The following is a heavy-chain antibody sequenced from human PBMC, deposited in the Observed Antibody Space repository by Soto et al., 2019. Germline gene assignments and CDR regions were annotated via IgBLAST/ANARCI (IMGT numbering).Heavy chain of an antibody. V-gene: IGHV4-4*02. D-gene: IGHD6-19*01. J-gene: IGHJ4*02. CDR3: ARSYSSGWYNDY. CDR1: GGSISSSNW. CDR2: IYHSGST. Sequence: SETLSLTCAVSGGSISSSNWWSWVRQPPGKGLEWIGEIYHSGSTNYNPFLKSRVTISVDKSKNQFSLKLSSVTAADTAVYYCARSYSSGWYNDYWGQGTLVTVSS.